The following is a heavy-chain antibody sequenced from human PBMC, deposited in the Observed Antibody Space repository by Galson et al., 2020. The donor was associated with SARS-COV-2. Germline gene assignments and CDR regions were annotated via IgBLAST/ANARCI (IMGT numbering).Heavy chain of an antibody. CDR2: IYYSGST. Sequence: SQTLSLTCTVSGGSISSSSYYWGWISQPPGKGLEWIGSIYYSGSTYYNPSLKSRVTISVDTSKNQFSLKLSAVTAADTAVYYCARDLGSYMDVWGKGTTVTVSS. V-gene: IGHV4-39*02. D-gene: IGHD3-16*01. J-gene: IGHJ6*03. CDR3: ARDLGSYMDV. CDR1: GGSISSSSYY.